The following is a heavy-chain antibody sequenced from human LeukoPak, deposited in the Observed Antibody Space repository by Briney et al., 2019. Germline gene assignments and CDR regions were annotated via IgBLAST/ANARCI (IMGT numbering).Heavy chain of an antibody. Sequence: SETLSLTCTVSGGSISSSSYYWGWIRQPPGKGLEWIGSIYYSGSTHYNPSLKSRVTISVDTSKNQFSLKLSSVTAADTAVYYCARVYVGATTFDYWGQGTLVTVSS. CDR3: ARVYVGATTFDY. D-gene: IGHD1-26*01. CDR2: IYYSGST. CDR1: GGSISSSSYY. V-gene: IGHV4-39*07. J-gene: IGHJ4*02.